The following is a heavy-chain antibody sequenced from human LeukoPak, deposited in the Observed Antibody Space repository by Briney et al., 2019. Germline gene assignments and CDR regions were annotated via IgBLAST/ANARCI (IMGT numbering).Heavy chain of an antibody. CDR1: GYTFTGYY. J-gene: IGHJ4*02. V-gene: IGHV1-46*01. CDR3: AYTPSPGGSYNY. CDR2: INPSGGST. Sequence: GASVKVSCKASGYTFTGYYMHWVRQAPGQGLEWMGIINPSGGSTSYAQKFQGRVTMTRDTSTSTVYMELSSLRSEDTAVYYCAYTPSPGGSYNYWGQGTLVTVSS. D-gene: IGHD1-26*01.